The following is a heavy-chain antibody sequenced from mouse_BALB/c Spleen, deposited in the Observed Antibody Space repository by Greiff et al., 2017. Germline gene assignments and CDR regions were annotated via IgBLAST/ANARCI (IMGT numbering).Heavy chain of an antibody. CDR3: ARRNWDYAMDY. J-gene: IGHJ4*01. V-gene: IGHV5-9-3*01. CDR2: ISSGGSYT. Sequence: EVKLVESGGGLVKPGGSLKLSCAASGFTFSSYAMSWVRQTPEKRLEWVATISSGGSYTYYPDSVKGRFTISRDNAKNTLYLQMSSLRSEDTAMYYCARRNWDYAMDYWGQGTSVTVSS. D-gene: IGHD4-1*01. CDR1: GFTFSSYA.